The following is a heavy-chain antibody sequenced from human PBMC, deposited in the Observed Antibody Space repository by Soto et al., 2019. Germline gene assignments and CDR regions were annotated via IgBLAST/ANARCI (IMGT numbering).Heavy chain of an antibody. CDR1: GFTFRRHA. D-gene: IGHD3-10*01. J-gene: IGHJ4*02. CDR2: VSSDGSAK. V-gene: IGHV3-30*04. CDR3: ARSRSGAVAASFDS. Sequence: QVHLVESGGGVVQPGRSLRLSCAASGFTFRRHAVHWVRQAPGKGLEWVAVVSSDGSAKYYLDSVKGRFTSSRDNSKNPAFLQLNSLSSEDTAVYYCARSRSGAVAASFDSWGQGTLVTVST.